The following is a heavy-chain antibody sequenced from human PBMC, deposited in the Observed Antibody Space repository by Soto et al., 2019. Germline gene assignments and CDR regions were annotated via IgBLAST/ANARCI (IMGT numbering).Heavy chain of an antibody. CDR2: IKQDGTEK. V-gene: IGHV3-7*03. CDR3: AGGGCWLITG. CDR1: GFVFGSYW. J-gene: IGHJ4*02. Sequence: EVQLVESGGGLVQPGGSLRLSCAASGFVFGSYWMTWVRQAPGKGLEWVANIKQDGTEKYYVDSVKGRFTISRDNAKNPLYLEMNSLGAGGTALSYWAGGGCWLITGWGQGTLVTVSS. D-gene: IGHD3-9*01.